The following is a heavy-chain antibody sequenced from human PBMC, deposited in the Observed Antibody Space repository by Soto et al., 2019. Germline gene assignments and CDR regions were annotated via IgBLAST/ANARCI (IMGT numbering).Heavy chain of an antibody. CDR1: GRSMSGYN. CDR3: ARNGVGFGFDI. D-gene: IGHD3-10*01. CDR2: IGPTGDT. V-gene: IGHV4-34*02. J-gene: IGHJ3*02. Sequence: QVQQQQWGARLLKPSETLSLTCAEYGRSMSGYNWSWLRRSPVRGLEWIGEIGPTGDTNYGPSFMSRVTVSVDTSKYELSRRLTQVTAADTATYLCARNGVGFGFDIWGLGTMVSVSS.